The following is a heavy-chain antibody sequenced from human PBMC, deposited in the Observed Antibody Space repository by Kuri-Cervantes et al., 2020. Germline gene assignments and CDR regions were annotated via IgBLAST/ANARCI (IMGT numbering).Heavy chain of an antibody. CDR2: IIPIFGTA. D-gene: IGHD3-3*01. CDR1: GGTFSSYA. V-gene: IGHV1-69*13. J-gene: IGHJ5*02. Sequence: SLKVSCKASGGTFSSYAISWVRQAPGQGLEWMGGIIPIFGTANYAQKFQGRVTITADESTSTAYMELSSLRSEDTAVYYCARGDYDGHGDWFDPWGQGTLVTVSS. CDR3: ARGDYDGHGDWFDP.